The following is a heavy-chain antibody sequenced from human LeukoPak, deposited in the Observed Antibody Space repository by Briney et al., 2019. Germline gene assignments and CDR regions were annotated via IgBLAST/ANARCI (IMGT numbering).Heavy chain of an antibody. CDR3: ARQGNRSGYCSSTSCRSYYYYMDV. J-gene: IGHJ6*03. D-gene: IGHD2-2*01. Sequence: SETLSLTCTVSGGSISSYYWSWIRQPPGKGLEWIGYIYYSGSTNYNPSLKSRVTISVDTSKNQFSLKLSSVTAADTAVYYCARQGNRSGYCSSTSCRSYYYYMDVWGKGTTVTVSS. CDR2: IYYSGST. V-gene: IGHV4-59*08. CDR1: GGSISSYY.